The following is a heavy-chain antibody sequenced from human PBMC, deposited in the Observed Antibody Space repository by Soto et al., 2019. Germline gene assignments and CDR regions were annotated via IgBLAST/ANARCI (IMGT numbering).Heavy chain of an antibody. CDR1: GGSFSGYY. CDR3: ARSSRWYSSSWYNRRAGHSFDY. J-gene: IGHJ4*02. Sequence: QVQLQQWGAGLLKPSETLSLTCAVYGGSFSGYYWSWIRQPPGKGLAWIGEITHSGSTNYNPSLKSRVTISGDTSKNQFSLKLSSVTAADTAVYYCARSSRWYSSSWYNRRAGHSFDYWGQGTLVTVSS. D-gene: IGHD6-13*01. CDR2: ITHSGST. V-gene: IGHV4-34*01.